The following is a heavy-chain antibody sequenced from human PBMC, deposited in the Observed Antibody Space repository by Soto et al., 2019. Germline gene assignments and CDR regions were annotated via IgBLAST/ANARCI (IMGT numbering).Heavy chain of an antibody. CDR1: GFSLSTSGVG. Sequence: QGTLKESGPTLVNPTQTLTLTCSFSGFSLSTSGVGVGWIRQSPGKALEWLALIYWSGDEHYRPSLKSRLSIIKDTSKNHVVLIMTDMDPVDTATYYWARGLATLPVFAFDIWGQGTMVTVSS. V-gene: IGHV2-5*01. CDR3: ARGLATLPVFAFDI. J-gene: IGHJ3*02. D-gene: IGHD6-6*01. CDR2: IYWSGDE.